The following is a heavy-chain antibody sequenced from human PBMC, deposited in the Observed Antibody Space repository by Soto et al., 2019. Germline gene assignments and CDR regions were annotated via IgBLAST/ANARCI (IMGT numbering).Heavy chain of an antibody. V-gene: IGHV1-46*01. CDR1: GYTFTSYY. Sequence: ASVKVSCKASGYTFTSYYMHWVRQAPGQGLEWMGIINPSGGSTSYAQKFQGRVTMTRDTSTSTVYMELSSLRSEDTAVYYCAREGGIVVVPAAIASYYYYGVDVWGQGTTVTVSS. CDR2: INPSGGST. D-gene: IGHD2-2*02. CDR3: AREGGIVVVPAAIASYYYYGVDV. J-gene: IGHJ6*02.